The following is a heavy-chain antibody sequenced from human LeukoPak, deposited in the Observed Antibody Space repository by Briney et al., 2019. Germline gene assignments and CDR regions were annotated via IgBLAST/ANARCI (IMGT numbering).Heavy chain of an antibody. Sequence: GGSLRLSCAASGFTFSSYGMHWVRQAPGEGLEWVAVIWYDGSNKYYADSVKGRFTISRDNSKNTLYLQMNSLRAEDTAVYYCARESIMITFGGVIGQYYFDYWGQGTLVTVSS. CDR2: IWYDGSNK. CDR3: ARESIMITFGGVIGQYYFDY. D-gene: IGHD3-16*02. J-gene: IGHJ4*02. CDR1: GFTFSSYG. V-gene: IGHV3-33*01.